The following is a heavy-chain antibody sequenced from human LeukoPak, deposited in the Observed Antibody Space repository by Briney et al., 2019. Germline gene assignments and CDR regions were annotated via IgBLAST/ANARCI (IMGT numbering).Heavy chain of an antibody. CDR1: GGSISSYY. CDR2: IYYSGST. V-gene: IGHV4-59*08. D-gene: IGHD1-26*01. J-gene: IGHJ4*02. Sequence: SETLSLTCTVSGGSISSYYWSWIRQPSGKGLEWIGYIYYSGSTYYNPSLKSRVTISVDTSKNQFSLKLSSVTAADTAVYYCARGSYDYCFDYWGQGTLVTVSS. CDR3: ARGSYDYCFDY.